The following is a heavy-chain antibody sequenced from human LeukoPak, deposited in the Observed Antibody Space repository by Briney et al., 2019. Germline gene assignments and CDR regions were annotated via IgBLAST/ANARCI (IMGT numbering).Heavy chain of an antibody. Sequence: SQTLSLTCTVSGVSISSGGYYWSWIRQHPGKGLEWIGYIYNSGSTYYNPSLKSRVTISVDTSKNQFSLKVNSVTAADTAVYYCAREGGPYRPLDYTGQGLLVTVSS. CDR2: IYNSGST. J-gene: IGHJ4*02. CDR1: GVSISSGGYY. V-gene: IGHV4-31*03. CDR3: AREGGPYRPLDY.